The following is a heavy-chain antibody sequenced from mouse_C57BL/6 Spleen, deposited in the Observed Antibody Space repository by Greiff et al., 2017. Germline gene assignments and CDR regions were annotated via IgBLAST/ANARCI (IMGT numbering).Heavy chain of an antibody. CDR1: GYTFTDYY. CDR2: INPNNGGT. CDR3: ARINYYGSSHYFDY. J-gene: IGHJ2*01. Sequence: EVQLQQSGPELVKPGASVKISCKASGYTFTDYYMNWVKQSHGKSLEWIGDINPNNGGTSYNQKFKGKATLTVDKSSSTAYMELRSLTSEDSAVYYCARINYYGSSHYFDYWGQGTTLTVSS. D-gene: IGHD1-1*01. V-gene: IGHV1-26*01.